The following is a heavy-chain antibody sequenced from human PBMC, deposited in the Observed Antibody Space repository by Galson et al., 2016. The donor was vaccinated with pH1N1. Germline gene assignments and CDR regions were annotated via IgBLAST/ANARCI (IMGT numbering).Heavy chain of an antibody. J-gene: IGHJ4*02. CDR2: IDPRGGT. CDR1: GYIFTSYC. Sequence: SVKVSCKASGYIFTSYCIHWVRQAPGQGLEWLGVIDPRGGTTYAQKFHGRVTMTSDTSTNTVSLELSSLKSDDTAVYFCARDLARQHDSWGQGTLVTVSS. V-gene: IGHV1-46*01. CDR3: ARDLARQHDS.